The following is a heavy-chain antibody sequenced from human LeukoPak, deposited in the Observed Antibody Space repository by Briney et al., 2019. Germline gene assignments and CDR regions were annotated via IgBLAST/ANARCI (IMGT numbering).Heavy chain of an antibody. CDR2: IIPIFGTA. J-gene: IGHJ3*02. CDR1: GGTFSSYA. CDR3: ARSAAIFGVPNWGAFDI. D-gene: IGHD3-3*01. Sequence: SVKVSCKASGGTFSSYAISWVRQAPGQGLEWMGGIIPIFGTANYAQKFQGRVTITADESTSTAYMELSSLRSEDTTVYYCARSAAIFGVPNWGAFDIWRQGTMVTVSS. V-gene: IGHV1-69*01.